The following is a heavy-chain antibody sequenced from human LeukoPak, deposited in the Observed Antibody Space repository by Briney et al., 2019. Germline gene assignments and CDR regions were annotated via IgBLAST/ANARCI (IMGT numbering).Heavy chain of an antibody. D-gene: IGHD6-13*01. J-gene: IGHJ4*02. CDR2: IKQDGSEK. CDR3: AVLSYSSIWYSPGDY. Sequence: GGFLRLSCAASGFTFRSYCMSWVPEAPGKGVEWVANIKQDGSEKYYVDSEKGRFTISRDNAKNSLSLQMNSLRAEDTAVYYCAVLSYSSIWYSPGDYWGQRTLVTVSS. V-gene: IGHV3-7*01. CDR1: GFTFRSYC.